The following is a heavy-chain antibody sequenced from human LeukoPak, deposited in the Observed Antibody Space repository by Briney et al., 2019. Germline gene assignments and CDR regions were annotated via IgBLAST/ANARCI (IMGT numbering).Heavy chain of an antibody. V-gene: IGHV4-4*09. CDR1: AASISNYY. Sequence: LETLSLTCAVSAASISNYYWSWIRQAPGKGLEWIGYISTSGSTNYNPSLKSRVSISLDTSKNRFSLNLNFVTAADTAVYYCASPRSGYRYTFDYWGQGALVTVSS. J-gene: IGHJ4*02. CDR3: ASPRSGYRYTFDY. D-gene: IGHD3-22*01. CDR2: ISTSGST.